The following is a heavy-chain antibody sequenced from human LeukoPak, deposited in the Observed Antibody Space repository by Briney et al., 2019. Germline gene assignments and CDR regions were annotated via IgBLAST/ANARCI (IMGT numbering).Heavy chain of an antibody. D-gene: IGHD6-6*01. CDR2: ISSSSSYI. CDR1: GFTFSSYS. V-gene: IGHV3-21*01. Sequence: GESLTLSCAASGFTFSSYSMNWVRQPPGKGLEWVSSISSSSSYIYYADSVKGRFTISRDNAKNSLYLQMNSLRAEDTALYYCAREGYSSSPNDAFDIWGQGTMVTVSS. CDR3: AREGYSSSPNDAFDI. J-gene: IGHJ3*02.